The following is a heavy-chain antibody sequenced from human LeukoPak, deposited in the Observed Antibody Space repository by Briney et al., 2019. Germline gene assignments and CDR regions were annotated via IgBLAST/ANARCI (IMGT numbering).Heavy chain of an antibody. V-gene: IGHV1-46*01. Sequence: ALVKVSCKASGYTFTSYYMHWVRQAPGQGLEWMGIINPSGGSTSYAQKFQGRVTMTRDTSTSTVYMELSSLRSEDTAVYYCARERATEYYDILTYGMDVWGQGTTVTVSS. D-gene: IGHD3-9*01. CDR1: GYTFTSYY. CDR3: ARERATEYYDILTYGMDV. CDR2: INPSGGST. J-gene: IGHJ6*02.